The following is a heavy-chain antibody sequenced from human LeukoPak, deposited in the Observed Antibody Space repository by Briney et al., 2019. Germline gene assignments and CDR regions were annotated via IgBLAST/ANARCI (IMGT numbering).Heavy chain of an antibody. V-gene: IGHV1-69*13. CDR2: IIPIFGTA. CDR1: GGAFSSYA. CDR3: AKNWGSDYYGMDV. J-gene: IGHJ6*02. Sequence: ASVKVSCKASGGAFSSYAISWVRQTPGQGLEWMGGIIPIFGTANYAQKFQGRVTITADESTSTAYMERSSLRSEDTAVYYCAKNWGSDYYGMDVWGQGTTVTVSS. D-gene: IGHD7-27*01.